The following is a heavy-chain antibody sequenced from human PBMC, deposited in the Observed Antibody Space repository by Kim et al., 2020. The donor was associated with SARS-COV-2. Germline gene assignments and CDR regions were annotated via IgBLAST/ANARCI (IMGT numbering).Heavy chain of an antibody. Sequence: ASVKVSCKASGYTFTSYAMHWVRQAPGKRLEWMGWINAGNGNTKYSQKFQGRVTITRDTSASTAYMELSSLRSEDTAVYYCARDPGLRFLEWLLYDYWGQGTLVTVSS. CDR3: ARDPGLRFLEWLLYDY. V-gene: IGHV1-3*01. D-gene: IGHD3-3*01. J-gene: IGHJ4*02. CDR2: INAGNGNT. CDR1: GYTFTSYA.